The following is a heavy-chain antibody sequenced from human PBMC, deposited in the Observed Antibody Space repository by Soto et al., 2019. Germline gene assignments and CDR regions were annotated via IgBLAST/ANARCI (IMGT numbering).Heavy chain of an antibody. V-gene: IGHV1-18*01. J-gene: IGHJ4*02. Sequence: ASVKVSCKASGYTFTNYGISWVRQAPGQGLEWMGWISAYNGNTNYAQKLQGRVTITTDTSTSTAYMELRSLRSDDTAVYYCARDSGMDYGEAPDYWGQGTLVTVSS. CDR3: ARDSGMDYGEAPDY. D-gene: IGHD4-17*01. CDR2: ISAYNGNT. CDR1: GYTFTNYG.